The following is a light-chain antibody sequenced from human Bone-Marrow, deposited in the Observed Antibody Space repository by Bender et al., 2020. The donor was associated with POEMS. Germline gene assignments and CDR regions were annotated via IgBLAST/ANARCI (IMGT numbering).Light chain of an antibody. J-gene: IGLJ1*01. CDR2: RSS. Sequence: QSVLTQPPSASGTPGQKVIISCSGSRSNIGQNFVYWYQQVPGMAPRLLINRSSQRPSGVPDRFSGSKSGNTASLTVSGLQAEDEADYYCTSYAGSNNYVFGTGTKVTVL. V-gene: IGLV1-47*01. CDR3: TSYAGSNNYV. CDR1: RSNIGQNF.